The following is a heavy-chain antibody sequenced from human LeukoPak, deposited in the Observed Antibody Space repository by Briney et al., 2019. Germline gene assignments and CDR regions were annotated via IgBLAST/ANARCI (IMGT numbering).Heavy chain of an antibody. J-gene: IGHJ6*03. V-gene: IGHV4-4*02. Sequence: PSETLSLTCDVSGGSMSSSNWWSWVRQPPGKGLEWIGEIYHSGSTNYNPSLKSRVTISVDKSKNQFSLKLSSVTAADTAVYYCARVRANGSGSYYQRYYYYMDVWGKGTTVTISS. CDR1: GGSMSSSNW. CDR3: ARVRANGSGSYYQRYYYYMDV. D-gene: IGHD3-10*01. CDR2: IYHSGST.